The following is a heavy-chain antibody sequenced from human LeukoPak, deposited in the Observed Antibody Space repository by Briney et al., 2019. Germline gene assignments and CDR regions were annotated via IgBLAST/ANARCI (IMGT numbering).Heavy chain of an antibody. J-gene: IGHJ4*02. D-gene: IGHD6-13*01. Sequence: GGSLRLSCVASGFTFSSYGMHWVRQAPGKGLEWVAFVRYDGSNKYYADSVKGRFTISRDNSKNTMYLQMNSLRVEDTAVYYCAKERGSSWTFDYWGQGTLVTVSS. V-gene: IGHV3-30*02. CDR3: AKERGSSWTFDY. CDR1: GFTFSSYG. CDR2: VRYDGSNK.